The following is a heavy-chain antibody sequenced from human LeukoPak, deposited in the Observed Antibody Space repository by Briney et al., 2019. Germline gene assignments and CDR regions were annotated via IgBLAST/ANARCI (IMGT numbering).Heavy chain of an antibody. CDR3: ARDWWGDY. J-gene: IGHJ4*02. Sequence: GGSLRLSXAASGFTVSSNDMSWVRQAPGKGLEWVSLIYSGDNTYYADSVKGRFTISRDNSKNTLYLQMNNLRVEDTAVYYCARDWWGDYWGQGTLVTVSS. CDR2: IYSGDNT. V-gene: IGHV3-53*05. D-gene: IGHD2-8*02. CDR1: GFTVSSND.